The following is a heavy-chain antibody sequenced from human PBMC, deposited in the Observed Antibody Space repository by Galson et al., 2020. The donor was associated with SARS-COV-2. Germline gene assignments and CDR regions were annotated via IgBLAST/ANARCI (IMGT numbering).Heavy chain of an antibody. V-gene: IGHV1-2*02. CDR2: INPNSDAT. CDR1: GYTFNAYY. Sequence: ASVKVSCKTSGYTFNAYYIHWVRQAPGQGLEWMGWINPNSDATYYSENFPGRVTMTRDTSSTTTFLELRRLTSDDTGVYYCARKSSWNDGLDVWGQGTAVTVSS. CDR3: ARKSSWNDGLDV. D-gene: IGHD1-1*01. J-gene: IGHJ6*02.